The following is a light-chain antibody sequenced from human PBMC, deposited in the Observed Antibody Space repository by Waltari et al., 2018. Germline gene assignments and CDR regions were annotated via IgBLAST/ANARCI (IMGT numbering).Light chain of an antibody. CDR2: DVS. J-gene: IGLJ2*01. V-gene: IGLV2-11*01. CDR3: CSYAGSYTVGV. Sequence: QSALTQPRSVSGSPGQSVTISCTGPSSDVGGFNYVSWYQQHPDKAPKLMIYDVSKRPSGVPDRFSGSKSGNTASLTISGLQAEDEADYYCCSYAGSYTVGVFGGGTKLTVL. CDR1: SSDVGGFNY.